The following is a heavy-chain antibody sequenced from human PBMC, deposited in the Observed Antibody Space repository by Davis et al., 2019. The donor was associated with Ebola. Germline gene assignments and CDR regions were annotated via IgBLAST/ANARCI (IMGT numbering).Heavy chain of an antibody. CDR2: ISGSGGST. Sequence: GESLKISCAASGFTFSSYAMSWVRQAPGKGLEWVSAISGSGGSTYYSDSVQGRFTISRDNSKNTLYLQMNSLRAEDTAVYYCAKGPRSYFDYWGQGTLVTVSS. V-gene: IGHV3-23*01. CDR1: GFTFSSYA. CDR3: AKGPRSYFDY. J-gene: IGHJ4*02.